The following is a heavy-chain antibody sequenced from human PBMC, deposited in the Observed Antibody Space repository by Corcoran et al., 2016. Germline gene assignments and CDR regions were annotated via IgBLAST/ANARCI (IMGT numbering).Heavy chain of an antibody. V-gene: IGHV3-43*01. CDR2: ISWDGVST. CDR1: GFTFDDYT. Sequence: EVQLVESGGVVVQPGGSLRLSCASSGFTFDDYTMHWVRQAPGKGLEGVSLISWDGVSTYYADSVKGRFTISRDNSKNSLYLQMNSLRTEETALDYCASGSYLNDAVDIWGQGTMVTVSS. D-gene: IGHD1-26*01. J-gene: IGHJ3*02. CDR3: ASGSYLNDAVDI.